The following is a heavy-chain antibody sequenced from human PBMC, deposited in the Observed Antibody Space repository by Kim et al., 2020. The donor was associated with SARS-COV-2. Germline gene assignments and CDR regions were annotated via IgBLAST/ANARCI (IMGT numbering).Heavy chain of an antibody. Sequence: GGSLRLSCTASGFTFSSYAMHWVRQAPGKGLEWVAVISYDGSNKYYADSVKGRFTISRDNSKNTLYLQMNSLRAEDTAVYYCARVILGRFGVPWGTPDYYYGMDVWGQGTTVTVSS. CDR1: GFTFSSYA. CDR3: ARVILGRFGVPWGTPDYYYGMDV. D-gene: IGHD3-10*01. V-gene: IGHV3-30*04. CDR2: ISYDGSNK. J-gene: IGHJ6*02.